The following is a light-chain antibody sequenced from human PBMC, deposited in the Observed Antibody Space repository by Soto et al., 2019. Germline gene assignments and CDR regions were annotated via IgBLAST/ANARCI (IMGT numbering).Light chain of an antibody. J-gene: IGLJ3*02. CDR1: SSNIGTNA. V-gene: IGLV1-44*01. CDR3: AVWDDSLNGWV. Sequence: QSVLTQPPSASGTPGQRVTISCSGSSSNIGTNAVNWCQQLPGTAPRLLIYSNDQRPPGVPDRFSGSKSGTSASLGISGLQSEDGADYFCAVWDDSLNGWVFGGGTKVTAL. CDR2: SND.